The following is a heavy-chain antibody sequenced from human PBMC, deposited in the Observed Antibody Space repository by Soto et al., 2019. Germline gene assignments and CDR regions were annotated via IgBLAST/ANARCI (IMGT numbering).Heavy chain of an antibody. CDR2: ISYDGSNK. CDR1: GFTFSSYA. Sequence: SLRLSCAASGFTFSSYAMHWVRQAPGKGLEWVAVISYDGSNKYYADSVKGRFTISRDNSKNTLYLQMNSLRAEDTAVYYCARAVRFLEWATYYYYGMDVWGQGTTVTVSS. CDR3: ARAVRFLEWATYYYYGMDV. V-gene: IGHV3-30-3*01. D-gene: IGHD3-3*01. J-gene: IGHJ6*02.